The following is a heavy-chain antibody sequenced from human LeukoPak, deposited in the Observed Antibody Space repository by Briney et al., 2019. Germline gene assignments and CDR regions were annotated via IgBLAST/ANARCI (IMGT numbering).Heavy chain of an antibody. V-gene: IGHV4-34*01. CDR1: GGSFSGYY. D-gene: IGHD4-11*01. Sequence: PSETLSLTCAVYGGSFSGYYWSWLRQPPGKGLEWVGEINHSGSTNYNPSLKSRVTISVDTSKNQFSLKLSSVTAADTAVYYCARGYSSRYYYYYYYMDVWGKGTTVTVSS. CDR3: ARGYSSRYYYYYYYMDV. CDR2: INHSGST. J-gene: IGHJ6*03.